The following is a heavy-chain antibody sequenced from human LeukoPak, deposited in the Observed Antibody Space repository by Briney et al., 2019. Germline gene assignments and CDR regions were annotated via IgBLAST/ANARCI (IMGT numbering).Heavy chain of an antibody. CDR1: GGSISSSSYY. Sequence: PSETLSLTCTVSGGSISSSSYYWGWIRQPPGKGLEWIGSIYYSGSTYYNPSLKSRVTISVDTSKNQFSLKLSSVTAADTAVYYCARGARKKYYYDSSGYYFDYWGQGTLVTVSS. D-gene: IGHD3-22*01. CDR2: IYYSGST. CDR3: ARGARKKYYYDSSGYYFDY. J-gene: IGHJ4*02. V-gene: IGHV4-39*07.